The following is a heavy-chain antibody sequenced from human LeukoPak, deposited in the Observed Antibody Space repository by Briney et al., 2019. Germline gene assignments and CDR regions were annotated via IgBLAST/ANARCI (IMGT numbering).Heavy chain of an antibody. J-gene: IGHJ6*02. CDR2: ISSSGSTI. Sequence: GGSLRLSCAASGFTFSSYEMNWVRQAPGKGLEWVSYISSSGSTIYYADSVKGRFTISRDNAKNSLYLQMNSLRAEDTAVYYCARDYDILTGHLGDYYYYGMDVWGQGTTVTVSS. CDR1: GFTFSSYE. D-gene: IGHD3-9*01. V-gene: IGHV3-48*03. CDR3: ARDYDILTGHLGDYYYYGMDV.